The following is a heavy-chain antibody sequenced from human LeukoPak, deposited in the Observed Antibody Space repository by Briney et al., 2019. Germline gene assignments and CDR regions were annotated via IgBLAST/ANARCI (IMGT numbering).Heavy chain of an antibody. CDR2: ISAYNGNT. CDR1: GYTFTIYG. CDR3: ARSQYDYIWGNYRNPDY. V-gene: IGHV1-18*01. Sequence: ASVKVSCKASGYTFTIYGITWVRQAPGQGLEWMGWISAYNGNTNYAQKVQGRVTITTDTSTSTAYMELRSLRSDDTAVYYCARSQYDYIWGNYRNPDYWGQGTLVTVSS. J-gene: IGHJ4*02. D-gene: IGHD3-16*02.